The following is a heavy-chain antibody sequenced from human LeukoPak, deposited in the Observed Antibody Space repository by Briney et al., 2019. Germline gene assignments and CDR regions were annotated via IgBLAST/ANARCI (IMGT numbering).Heavy chain of an antibody. V-gene: IGHV1-69*05. CDR3: ARGKNWNYWEY. J-gene: IGHJ4*02. D-gene: IGHD1-1*01. Sequence: GGTFSSYAXXWVRQAPGQGREWMGGIIPIFGTANYAQKFQGRVTITTDESTSTAYMELSSLRSEDTTVYYCARGKNWNYWEYWGQGTLVTVSS. CDR1: GGTFSSYA. CDR2: IIPIFGTA.